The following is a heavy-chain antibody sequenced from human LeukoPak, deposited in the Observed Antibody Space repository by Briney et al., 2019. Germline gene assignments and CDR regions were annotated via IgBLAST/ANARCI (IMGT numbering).Heavy chain of an antibody. J-gene: IGHJ4*02. CDR1: GFTFSSYS. V-gene: IGHV3-21*01. Sequence: GGSLRLSWAASGFTFSSYSMNWVRQAPGKGLEWVSSISSSSSYIYYADSVKGRFNISRDNAKNSLYLQMNSLRADDTAVYYCASCAGGGSCYLNYWGQGPLVTLSS. CDR2: ISSSSSYI. D-gene: IGHD2-15*01. CDR3: ASCAGGGSCYLNY.